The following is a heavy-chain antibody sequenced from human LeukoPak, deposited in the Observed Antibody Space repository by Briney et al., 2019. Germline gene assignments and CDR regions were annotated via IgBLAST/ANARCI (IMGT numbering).Heavy chain of an antibody. V-gene: IGHV3-30*18. J-gene: IGHJ4*02. D-gene: IGHD6-19*01. CDR2: ISYDGSNK. CDR3: AKGDPGYSSGWLDY. Sequence: GGSLRLSCATSGFTFSDYDIHWVRQAPGKGLEWVAVISYDGSNKYYADSVKGRFTISRDNSKNALYLQMNSLRAEDTAVYYCAKGDPGYSSGWLDYWGQGTLVTVSS. CDR1: GFTFSDYD.